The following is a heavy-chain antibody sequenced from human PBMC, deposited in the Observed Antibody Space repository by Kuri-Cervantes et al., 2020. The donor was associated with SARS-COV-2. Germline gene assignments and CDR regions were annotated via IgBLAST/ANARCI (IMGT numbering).Heavy chain of an antibody. CDR1: GFTFSGYA. Sequence: GESLKISCAASGFTFSGYAMSWVRQAPGKGLEWVSTISGSGGGTYYADSVKGRFTISRDNSKNTLYLQMNSLRAEDTAVYYCAKASPTSYSSGWYAHYWGQGTLVTVSS. V-gene: IGHV3-23*01. J-gene: IGHJ4*02. CDR3: AKASPTSYSSGWYAHY. D-gene: IGHD6-19*01. CDR2: ISGSGGGT.